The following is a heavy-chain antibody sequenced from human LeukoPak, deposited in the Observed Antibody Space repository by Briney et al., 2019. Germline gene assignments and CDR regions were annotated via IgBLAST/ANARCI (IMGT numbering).Heavy chain of an antibody. CDR3: AREVIFGVFYNWFDP. D-gene: IGHD3-3*01. V-gene: IGHV4-34*01. CDR1: GGSFSGYY. J-gene: IGHJ5*02. Sequence: SETLSLTCAVYGGSFSGYYWSWIRQPPGKGLEWIGEINHSGSTNYNPSHKSRVTISVDTSKNQFSLKLSSVTAADTAVYYCAREVIFGVFYNWFDPWGQGTLVTVSS. CDR2: INHSGST.